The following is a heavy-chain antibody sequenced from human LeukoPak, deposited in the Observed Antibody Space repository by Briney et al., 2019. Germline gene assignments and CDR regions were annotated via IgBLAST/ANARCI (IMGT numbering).Heavy chain of an antibody. CDR2: ISAYNGNT. CDR3: ARAPHCTNGVCYDY. J-gene: IGHJ4*02. D-gene: IGHD2-8*01. Sequence: ASVKASCKASGYTFTSYGISWVRQAPGQGLEWMGWISAYNGNTNYAQKLQGRVTMTTDTSTSTAYMELRSLRSDDTAVYYCARAPHCTNGVCYDYWGREPWSPSPQ. V-gene: IGHV1-18*01. CDR1: GYTFTSYG.